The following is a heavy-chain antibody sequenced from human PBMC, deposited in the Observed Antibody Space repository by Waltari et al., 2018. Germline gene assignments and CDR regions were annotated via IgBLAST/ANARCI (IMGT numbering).Heavy chain of an antibody. CDR2: IYGGRGNT. V-gene: IGHV4-4*07. CDR3: TRDRSTSGWSDAYFDS. Sequence: QLQLQESGPGLVKPSETLSLTCAVSGGSINSYYWNWIRQPPGKGLEWIGRIYGGRGNTDYNPSLKSRVTISTDTSKNQFSLKLSSVTAADKAVYYCTRDRSTSGWSDAYFDSWGQGVLVTVSS. J-gene: IGHJ4*02. D-gene: IGHD2-2*01. CDR1: GGSINSYY.